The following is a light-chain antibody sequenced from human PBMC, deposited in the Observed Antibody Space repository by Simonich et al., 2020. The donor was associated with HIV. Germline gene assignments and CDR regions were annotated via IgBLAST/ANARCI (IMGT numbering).Light chain of an antibody. J-gene: IGKJ5*01. CDR3: QQRSNWIT. Sequence: EIVLTQSPAILSLSPGERATLPCRASQSVSSHLAWYQQKPGQAPRLLIYDASNRATGVPARFSGSGSGTDFTLTITSLESEDFAVYYCQQRSNWITFGQGTRLEIK. CDR1: QSVSSH. V-gene: IGKV3-11*01. CDR2: DAS.